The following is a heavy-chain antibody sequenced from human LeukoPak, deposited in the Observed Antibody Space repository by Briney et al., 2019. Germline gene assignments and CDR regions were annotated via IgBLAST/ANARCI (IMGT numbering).Heavy chain of an antibody. Sequence: TSETLSLTCTVSGGSISSYYWSWIRQPPGKGLEWIGEINHSGSTNYNPSLKSRVTISVDTSKNQFSLKLSSVTAADTAVYYCARGQYSSSPLDYWGQGTLVTVST. CDR3: ARGQYSSSPLDY. D-gene: IGHD6-6*01. CDR2: INHSGST. CDR1: GGSISSYY. V-gene: IGHV4-34*01. J-gene: IGHJ4*02.